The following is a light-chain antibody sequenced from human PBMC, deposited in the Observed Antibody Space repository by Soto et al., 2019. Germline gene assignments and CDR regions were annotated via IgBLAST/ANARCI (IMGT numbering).Light chain of an antibody. CDR2: GAS. CDR1: QSISSSY. J-gene: IGKJ1*01. CDR3: QQSYSTRWT. V-gene: IGKV3-20*01. Sequence: EIVLTQSPGTLSLSPGERATLSCRASQSISSSYLAWYQQKPGQAPRLLIYGASTRATGIPDRFSGSGSGTDFTLTISRLESEDFATYYCQQSYSTRWTFGQGTKVEIK.